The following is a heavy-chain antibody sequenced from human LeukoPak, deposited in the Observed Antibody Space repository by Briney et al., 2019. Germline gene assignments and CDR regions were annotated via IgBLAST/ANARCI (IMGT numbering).Heavy chain of an antibody. V-gene: IGHV1-46*01. CDR3: ARDDSSGYNFDY. Sequence: ASVKVSCKASGYTFTSYYMHWVRQAPGQGLEWMGIINPSGGSTSYAQRFQGRLTMTRDSSTSTVYMELSSLRPEDTAVYYCARDDSSGYNFDYWGQGTLVTVSS. CDR2: INPSGGST. CDR1: GYTFTSYY. J-gene: IGHJ4*02. D-gene: IGHD3-22*01.